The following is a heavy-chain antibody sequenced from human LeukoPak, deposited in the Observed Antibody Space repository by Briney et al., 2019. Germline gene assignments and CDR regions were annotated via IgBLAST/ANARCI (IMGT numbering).Heavy chain of an antibody. J-gene: IGHJ4*02. CDR2: IYYSGST. Sequence: PSETLSLTCTVSGGSISSYYWSWIRQPPGKGLEWIGYIYYSGSTNYNPSLKSRVTISVDTSKNQFSLKLSSVTAADTAVYYCARIAVAGRYFDYWGQGTLVTVSS. V-gene: IGHV4-59*01. CDR1: GGSISSYY. D-gene: IGHD6-19*01. CDR3: ARIAVAGRYFDY.